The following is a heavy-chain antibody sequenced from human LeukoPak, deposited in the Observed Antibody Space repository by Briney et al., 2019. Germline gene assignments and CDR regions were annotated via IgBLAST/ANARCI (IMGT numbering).Heavy chain of an antibody. Sequence: SETLSLTCTVSGGSISSYYWSWIRQPPGKGLEWIGYIYYSGSTNYNPSLKSRVTISVDTSKNQFSLKLSSVTAADTAVYYCARHSDYYDSSGYTYYYFDYWGQGTLVTVSP. CDR1: GGSISSYY. CDR2: IYYSGST. V-gene: IGHV4-59*08. J-gene: IGHJ4*02. CDR3: ARHSDYYDSSGYTYYYFDY. D-gene: IGHD3-22*01.